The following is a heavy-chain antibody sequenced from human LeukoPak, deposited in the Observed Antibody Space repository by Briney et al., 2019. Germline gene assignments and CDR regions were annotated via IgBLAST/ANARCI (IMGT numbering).Heavy chain of an antibody. V-gene: IGHV3-23*01. CDR2: IRGSGGST. CDR1: GFTFSSYA. Sequence: GGSLRLSCAVSGFTFSSYAMSWVRQAPGKGLEWVAGIRGSGGSTYYADSVKGRFTISRDNSKNTLYLEMNSLRADETAGYYFAKQWPVEYWGQGALVTVSS. J-gene: IGHJ4*02. D-gene: IGHD6-19*01. CDR3: AKQWPVEY.